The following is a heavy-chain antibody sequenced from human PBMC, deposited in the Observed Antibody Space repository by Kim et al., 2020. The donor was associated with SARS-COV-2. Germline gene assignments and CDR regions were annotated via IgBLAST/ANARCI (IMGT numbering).Heavy chain of an antibody. CDR3: ASYYYDSSGYYYEY. V-gene: IGHV4-4*09. D-gene: IGHD3-22*01. Sequence: NPHLKSRVTISVDTSKNQFSLKLSSVTAADTAVYYCASYYYDSSGYYYEYWGQGTLVTVSS. J-gene: IGHJ4*02.